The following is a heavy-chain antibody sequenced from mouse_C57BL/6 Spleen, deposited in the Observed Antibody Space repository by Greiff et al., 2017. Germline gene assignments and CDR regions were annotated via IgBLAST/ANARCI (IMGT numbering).Heavy chain of an antibody. V-gene: IGHV1-15*01. CDR1: GYTFTDYE. J-gene: IGHJ4*01. Sequence: VQLQQSGAELVRPGASVTLSCKASGYTFTDYEMHWVKQTPVHGLEWIGAIDPETGGTAYNQKFKGKAILTADKSSSTAYMELRSLTSEDSAVYYCTSPLYYYGSSRAMDYWGQGTSGTVSS. D-gene: IGHD1-1*01. CDR2: IDPETGGT. CDR3: TSPLYYYGSSRAMDY.